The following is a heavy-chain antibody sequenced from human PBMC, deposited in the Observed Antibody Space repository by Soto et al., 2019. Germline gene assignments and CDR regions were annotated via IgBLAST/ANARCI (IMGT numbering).Heavy chain of an antibody. V-gene: IGHV4-34*01. Sequence: PSETLSLTCAVYGGSFSGYYWSWICQPPGKGLEWIGEINHSGSTNYNPSLKSRVTISTDTSKNQFSLLLSSVTAADTAVYYCAREEVPQWFTKGYYGMDVWGQGTTVTVSS. CDR3: AREEVPQWFTKGYYGMDV. CDR1: GGSFSGYY. J-gene: IGHJ6*02. CDR2: INHSGST. D-gene: IGHD2-8*01.